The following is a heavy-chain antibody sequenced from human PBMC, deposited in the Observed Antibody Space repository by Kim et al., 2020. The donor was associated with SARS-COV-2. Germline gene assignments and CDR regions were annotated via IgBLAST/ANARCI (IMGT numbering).Heavy chain of an antibody. CDR2: IYYSGST. Sequence: SETLSLTCTVSGGSISSSSYYWGWIRQPPGKGLEWIGSIYYSGSTYYNPSLKSRVTISVDTSKNQFSLKLSSVTAADTAVYYCARDRQSVDIEPGWFDPWGQGTLVTVSS. CDR1: GGSISSSSYY. J-gene: IGHJ5*02. CDR3: ARDRQSVDIEPGWFDP. V-gene: IGHV4-39*07. D-gene: IGHD2-2*03.